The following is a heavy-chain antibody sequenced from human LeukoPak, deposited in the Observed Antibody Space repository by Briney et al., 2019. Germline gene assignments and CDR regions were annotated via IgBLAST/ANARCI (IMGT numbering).Heavy chain of an antibody. CDR2: LYYGGST. CDR1: GGSLSSYY. Sequence: SETLSLTCTVSGGSLSSYYWSWMRQSPGKGLEGVGSLYYGGSTHYSPSLKCRVTISVDTSQNQFSLTLSSVTAADTAVYYCARDSFSDSSGYYYFDYWGQGTLVTVSS. J-gene: IGHJ4*02. CDR3: ARDSFSDSSGYYYFDY. V-gene: IGHV4-59*12. D-gene: IGHD3-22*01.